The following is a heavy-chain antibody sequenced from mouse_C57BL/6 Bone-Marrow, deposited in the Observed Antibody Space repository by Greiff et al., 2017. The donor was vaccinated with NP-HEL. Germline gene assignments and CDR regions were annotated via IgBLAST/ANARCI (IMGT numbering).Heavy chain of an antibody. CDR2: IDPEDGDT. J-gene: IGHJ4*01. V-gene: IGHV14-4*01. D-gene: IGHD1-1*01. CDR3: TTGGSSPYAMDY. Sequence: VQLQQSGAELVRPGASVKLSCTVSGFNITDDYMHWVKQRPEQGLEWIGWIDPEDGDTEYASKFQGKATITADTSSNTAYLQLRSLTSEDTDVYYCTTGGSSPYAMDYWGQGTSVTVSA. CDR1: GFNITDDY.